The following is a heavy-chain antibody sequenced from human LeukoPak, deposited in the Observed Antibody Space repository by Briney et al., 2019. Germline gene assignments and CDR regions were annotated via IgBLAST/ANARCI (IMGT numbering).Heavy chain of an antibody. CDR1: GYTFTSYG. CDR2: ISAYNGNT. CDR3: ASRPYQLLPPNDAFDI. D-gene: IGHD2-2*01. Sequence: ASVKVSCKASGYTFTSYGISWVRQAPGQGLEWMGWISAYNGNTNYAQKLQGRVTMTTGTSTSTAYMELRSLRSEDTAVYYCASRPYQLLPPNDAFDIWGQGTMVTVSS. V-gene: IGHV1-18*01. J-gene: IGHJ3*02.